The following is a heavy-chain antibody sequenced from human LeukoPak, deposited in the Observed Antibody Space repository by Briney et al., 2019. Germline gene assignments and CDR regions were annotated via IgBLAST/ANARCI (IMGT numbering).Heavy chain of an antibody. D-gene: IGHD4-23*01. CDR3: ARAAMVVTDGGQSGWFDP. J-gene: IGHJ5*02. CDR2: INPSGGST. V-gene: IGHV1-46*01. Sequence: ASVKVSCKASGYTFTSYYMHWVRQAPGQGLEWMGIINPSGGSTSYAQKFQGRVTMTRDTFTSTVYMELSSLRSEDTAVYYCARAAMVVTDGGQSGWFDPWGQGTLVTVSS. CDR1: GYTFTSYY.